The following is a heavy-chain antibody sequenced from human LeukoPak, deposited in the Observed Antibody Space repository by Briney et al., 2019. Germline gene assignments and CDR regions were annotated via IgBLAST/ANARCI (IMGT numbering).Heavy chain of an antibody. D-gene: IGHD5-12*01. CDR3: AREYSASEH. CDR2: IDPYTGNT. CDR1: GYTFVGYY. J-gene: IGHJ1*01. V-gene: IGHV1-2*02. Sequence: ASVKVSSKASGYTFVGYYLHWVRQAPGQGLEWMAWIDPYTGNTHYAQKFQGRITVTRDTSLSTTYMELSWLTSDDTALYFCAREYSASEHWGQGTLVTVSS.